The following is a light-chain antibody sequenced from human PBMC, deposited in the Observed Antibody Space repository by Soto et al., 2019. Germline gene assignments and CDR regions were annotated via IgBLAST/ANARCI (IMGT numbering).Light chain of an antibody. CDR3: QQYNCYPLT. J-gene: IGKJ4*01. V-gene: IGKV1-5*01. CDR2: DAS. CDR1: QSISSW. Sequence: DIQMTQSPSTLSASVGDRVTITCRASQSISSWLAWDQQKPGKAPKLLIYDASSLESGVPSRFSGSGSGTEFTLTISSLQPDDFATYYCQQYNCYPLTFGGGTKVEIK.